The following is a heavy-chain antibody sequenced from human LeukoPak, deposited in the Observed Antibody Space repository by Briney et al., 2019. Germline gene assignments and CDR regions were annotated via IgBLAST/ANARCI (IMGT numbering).Heavy chain of an antibody. J-gene: IGHJ4*02. Sequence: SETLSLTCTVSGGSISSSSYYWGWIRQPPGKGLEWIGSIYHSGSTYYNPSLKSRVTISVDTSKNQFSLKLSSVTAADTAVYYCARGPPYYFDYWGQGTLVTVSS. CDR1: GGSISSSSYY. CDR3: ARGPPYYFDY. CDR2: IYHSGST. V-gene: IGHV4-39*07.